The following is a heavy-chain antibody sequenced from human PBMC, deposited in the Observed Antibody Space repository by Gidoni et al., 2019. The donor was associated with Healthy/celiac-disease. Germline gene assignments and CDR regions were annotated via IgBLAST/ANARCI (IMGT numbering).Heavy chain of an antibody. D-gene: IGHD5-18*01. CDR2: IKQDGSEK. CDR1: GFTFSSYW. Sequence: EVQLVESGGGLVQPGGSLRLSCAASGFTFSSYWMSWVRQAQGKGLEWVANIKQDGSEKYYVDSVKGRFTISRDNAKNSLYLQMNSLRAEDTAVYYCARENTAMGPYYFDYWGRGTLVTVSS. CDR3: ARENTAMGPYYFDY. V-gene: IGHV3-7*04. J-gene: IGHJ4*02.